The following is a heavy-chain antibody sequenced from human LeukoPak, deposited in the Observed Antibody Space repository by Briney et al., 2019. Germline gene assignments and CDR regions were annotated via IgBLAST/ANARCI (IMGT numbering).Heavy chain of an antibody. CDR2: ISDIGSKT. CDR1: GFTFSDHY. D-gene: IGHD6-13*01. Sequence: GGSLRLSCGASGFTFSDHYMNWVRQAPGKGLEWVSYISDIGSKTNYADSVKGRFTISRDNAKNSLYLQMNSLRAEDTAVYYCAPAAGYRFDIWGRGTMVTVSS. V-gene: IGHV3-11*03. CDR3: APAAGYRFDI. J-gene: IGHJ3*02.